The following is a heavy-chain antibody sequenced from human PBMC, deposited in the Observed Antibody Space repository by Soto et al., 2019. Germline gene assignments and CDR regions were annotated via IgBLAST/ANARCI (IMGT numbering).Heavy chain of an antibody. CDR1: GFSLSTSGVG. Sequence: QITLKESGPTLVKPTQTLTLTCTFSGFSLSTSGVGVGWISQPQGKALEWLALIYWDDDKRYSPSLKSRLTITKDTSKNQVVLTMTNMEPVDKATYYCAHIRGRSWYRGWGDYYYGMDVCGQGTTVTVSS. CDR2: IYWDDDK. J-gene: IGHJ6*02. V-gene: IGHV2-5*02. CDR3: AHIRGRSWYRGWGDYYYGMDV. D-gene: IGHD6-13*01.